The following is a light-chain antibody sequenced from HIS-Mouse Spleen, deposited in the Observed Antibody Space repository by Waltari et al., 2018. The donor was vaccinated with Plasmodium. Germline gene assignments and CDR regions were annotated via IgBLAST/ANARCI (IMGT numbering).Light chain of an antibody. CDR3: QQYGSSGT. CDR2: GAS. CDR1: QSVRSSY. J-gene: IGKJ1*01. V-gene: IGKV3-20*01. Sequence: EIVLTQSPGTLSLSPGERDTISSRAIQSVRSSYLAWYQQKPGQPPRLLIYGASSRATGIPDRFSGSGSGTDFTLTISRLEPEDFAVYYCQQYGSSGTFGQGTKVEIK.